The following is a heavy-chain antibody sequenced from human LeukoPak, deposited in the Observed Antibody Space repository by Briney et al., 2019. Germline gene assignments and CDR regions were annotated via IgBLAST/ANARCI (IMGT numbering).Heavy chain of an antibody. CDR3: ARDGLTGKTDGTFDA. V-gene: IGHV3-30*19. CDR2: ILYDGSIK. J-gene: IGHJ5*02. Sequence: GGSLRLSCAASGFTFSSYGMHWVRQAPGKGLEWVAIILYDGSIKNYADSVKGRFTISKDDSKNTLYLQMNSLRGEDTAIYYCARDGLTGKTDGTFDAWGQGTLVPVSS. CDR1: GFTFSSYG. D-gene: IGHD1-20*01.